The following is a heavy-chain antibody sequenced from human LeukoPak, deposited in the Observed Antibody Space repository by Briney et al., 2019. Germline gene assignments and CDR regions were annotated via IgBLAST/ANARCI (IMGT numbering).Heavy chain of an antibody. J-gene: IGHJ4*02. CDR2: LWSGTTT. CDR3: ARGRRGNYFQDY. V-gene: IGHV4-39*07. CDR1: GGSVSSSKYL. D-gene: IGHD1-26*01. Sequence: SETLSLTCAVSGGSVSSSKYLWGWIRQPPGKGLEWIGSLWSGTTTYYNPSLTSRVTIAVDTSKNQFSLILPSVTAADTAVYYCARGRRGNYFQDYWGQGTLVTVSS.